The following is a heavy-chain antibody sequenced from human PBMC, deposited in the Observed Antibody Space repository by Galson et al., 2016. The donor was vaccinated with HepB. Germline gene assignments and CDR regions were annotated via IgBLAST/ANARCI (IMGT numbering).Heavy chain of an antibody. CDR1: GFTFSTSS. CDR3: SRDQLGLGIFDY. CDR2: MLHDGSNK. D-gene: IGHD1-7*01. Sequence: SLRLSCAASGFTFSTSSIHWVRQAPGKGLEWVALMLHDGSNKYYADSVKGRFTVSRDNSKNTLYLHMNSLRAEDTAVYFCSRDQLGLGIFDYWGQGTLVTVSS. J-gene: IGHJ4*02. V-gene: IGHV3-30*04.